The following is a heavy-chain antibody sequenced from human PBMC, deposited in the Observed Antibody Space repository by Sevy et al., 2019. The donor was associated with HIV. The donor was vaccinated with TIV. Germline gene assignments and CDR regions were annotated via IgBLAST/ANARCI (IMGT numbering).Heavy chain of an antibody. J-gene: IGHJ1*01. D-gene: IGHD6-13*01. CDR2: IYPGDSDT. V-gene: IGHV5-51*01. Sequence: GESLKISCKGSGYSFTSYWIGWVRQMPGKGLEWMGIIYPGDSDTRYSPSFQGQVTISADKSISTAYLQWSGLKASDTAMYYCARLDSIAAAGTPHFQHWGQGTLVTVSS. CDR3: ARLDSIAAAGTPHFQH. CDR1: GYSFTSYW.